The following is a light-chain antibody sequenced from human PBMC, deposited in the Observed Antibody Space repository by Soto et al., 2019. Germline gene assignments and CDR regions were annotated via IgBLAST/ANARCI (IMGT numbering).Light chain of an antibody. CDR1: SSDVGRYNI. Sequence: QSVLTQPASVSGSPGQSITISCTGSSSDVGRYNIVSWYQQHPGKAPKLMIYEGSQRPSGVSDRFSGSKSGNTASLTISGLQAEDEADYYCCSYAGDRDLKFGRGTKLTVL. J-gene: IGLJ2*01. CDR2: EGS. V-gene: IGLV2-23*01. CDR3: CSYAGDRDLK.